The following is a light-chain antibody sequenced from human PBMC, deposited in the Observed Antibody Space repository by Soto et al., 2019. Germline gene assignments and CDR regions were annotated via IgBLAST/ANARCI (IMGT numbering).Light chain of an antibody. J-gene: IGKJ2*01. V-gene: IGKV3D-20*01. CDR2: DAS. CDR3: QQYGNPPQT. Sequence: EIVLTQSPATLSLSPGERVTLSCGASQSVANSYLAWYQQRPGLAPRLLMYDASNRATGIPDRFSGSGSGTEFTLTISRLEPEDFAVYFCQQYGNPPQTFGQGTKLDMK. CDR1: QSVANSY.